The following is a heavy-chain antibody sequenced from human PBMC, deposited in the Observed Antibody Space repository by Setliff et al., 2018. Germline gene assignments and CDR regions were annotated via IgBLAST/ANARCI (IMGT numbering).Heavy chain of an antibody. CDR2: IIPILNKP. Sequence: VQVSCKASGGSFRTSSISWVRQAPGQGLEWMGGIIPILNKPNYAQSFQGRVAITADKSTTTSYMELSGLRSEDTALYFCATDLKFTRFCFGSNCYSGAFEMWGQGTMVTVSS. J-gene: IGHJ3*02. D-gene: IGHD2-21*02. CDR3: ATDLKFTRFCFGSNCYSGAFEM. CDR1: GGSFRTSS. V-gene: IGHV1-69*10.